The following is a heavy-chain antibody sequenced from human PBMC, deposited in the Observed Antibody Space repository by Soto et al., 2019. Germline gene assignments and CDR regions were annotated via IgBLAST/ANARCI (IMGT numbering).Heavy chain of an antibody. D-gene: IGHD4-17*01. CDR2: IYWDDDK. J-gene: IGHJ3*02. CDR3: AHSNDYGDYGGFSGAFDI. V-gene: IGHV2-5*02. Sequence: QITLKESGPTLVKPTQTLTLTCTFSGFSLSTSGVGVGWIRQPPGKALEWLALIYWDDDKRYSPSLKSRLTITKDTSKNQVVLTMTNMDPVDTATYYCAHSNDYGDYGGFSGAFDIWGRGTMVTVSS. CDR1: GFSLSTSGVG.